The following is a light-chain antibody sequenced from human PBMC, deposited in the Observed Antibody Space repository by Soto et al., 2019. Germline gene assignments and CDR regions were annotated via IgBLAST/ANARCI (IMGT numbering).Light chain of an antibody. Sequence: IQLTQSPSTLSSSVGDSVTLTCQASQSVRSWVAWYHLKPGKAPKLLSYKASTLETGVPSRFSGSGSRTEFTLTISSLQPDDFETYYCQHYASFSGTFGQGTKVDIK. CDR3: QHYASFSGT. J-gene: IGKJ1*01. CDR1: QSVRSW. CDR2: KAS. V-gene: IGKV1-5*03.